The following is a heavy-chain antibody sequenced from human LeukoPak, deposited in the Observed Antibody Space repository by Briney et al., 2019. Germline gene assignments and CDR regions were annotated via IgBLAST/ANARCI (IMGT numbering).Heavy chain of an antibody. CDR1: GFNDNSND. CDR2: IYSGGST. V-gene: IGHV3-66*01. Sequence: GGSLILSCAASGFNDNSNDMRWVRQAPGKGLEWVSVIYSGGSTYYADSVKGRFTISRDNSKNTLYLQMNSLRAEDTAVYYCARDRSGYFQNWGQGTLVTVSS. CDR3: ARDRSGYFQN. D-gene: IGHD3-3*01. J-gene: IGHJ1*01.